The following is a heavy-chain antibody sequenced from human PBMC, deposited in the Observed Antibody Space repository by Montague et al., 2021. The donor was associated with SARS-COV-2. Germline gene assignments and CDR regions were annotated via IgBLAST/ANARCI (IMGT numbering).Heavy chain of an antibody. CDR3: ARWDIPRGTFSV. CDR2: IYYEKKWLN. D-gene: IGHD3-16*01. J-gene: IGHJ3*01. CDR1: GDSVVEIRGR. V-gene: IGHV6-1*01. Sequence: CAISGDSVVEIRGRSEEHTSELQSRLQCLCRIYYEKKWLNDYRGXVRSRMIINPDTSRNQFSLQLNSVTPEDTAVYYCARWDIPRGTFSVWGQGTMVTVSS.